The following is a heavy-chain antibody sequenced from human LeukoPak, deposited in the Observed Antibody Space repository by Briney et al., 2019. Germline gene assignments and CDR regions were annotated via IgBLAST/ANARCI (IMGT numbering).Heavy chain of an antibody. V-gene: IGHV3-7*01. D-gene: IGHD3-9*01. CDR2: IKEDGSEK. CDR3: TRDLMDYDVSTGLHHYYMDV. CDR1: GFTFSISW. J-gene: IGHJ6*02. Sequence: GGSLRLSCAASGFTFSISWMTWVRQAPGKGLEWVAKIKEDGSEKYYVDSVKGRFTISRDNTKESLYLQMNSLRVEDTAVYYCTRDLMDYDVSTGLHHYYMDVWGQGTTVTVSS.